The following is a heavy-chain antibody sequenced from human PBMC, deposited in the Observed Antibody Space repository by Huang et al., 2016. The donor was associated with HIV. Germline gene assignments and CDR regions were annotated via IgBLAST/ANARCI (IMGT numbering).Heavy chain of an antibody. CDR3: ARDPFIKAFDI. CDR2: IREDSGQK. V-gene: IGHV3-7*01. CDR1: DFDFSSYW. Sequence: EVQLVESGGGLVQRGGSLRLSCAASDFDFSSYWMMWLRQVPGKGLEWVASIREDSGQKDYLDSVKGRFIISRDNPKKSLYLQMNNLRAEDAAVYYCARDPFIKAFDIWGQGTLVTVSS. J-gene: IGHJ3*02.